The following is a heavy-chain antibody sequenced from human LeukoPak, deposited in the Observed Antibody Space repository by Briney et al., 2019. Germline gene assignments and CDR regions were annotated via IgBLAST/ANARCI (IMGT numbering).Heavy chain of an antibody. J-gene: IGHJ5*02. CDR1: GFTFSDYG. V-gene: IGHV3-23*01. D-gene: IGHD3-22*01. Sequence: GGSLRLSCVASGFTFSDYGMIWVRQAPGKGLEWVSSISCHAVSIWYADPVKGRFTISRDNAKNTLYLQMNSLSGEDTAVSYCAKVGPYFDLNWIDPWGQGTQVTVSS. CDR3: AKVGPYFDLNWIDP. CDR2: ISCHAVSI.